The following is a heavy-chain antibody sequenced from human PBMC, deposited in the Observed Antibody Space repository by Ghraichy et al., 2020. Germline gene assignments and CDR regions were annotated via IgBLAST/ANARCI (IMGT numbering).Heavy chain of an antibody. V-gene: IGHV3-64*01. CDR3: ARETAVAGNGPVDY. CDR2: ISSNGGST. Sequence: GGSLRLSCAASGFTFSSYAMHWVRQAPGKGLEYVSAISSNGGSTYYANSVKGRFTISRDNSKNTLYLQMGSLRAEDMAVYYCARETAVAGNGPVDYWGQGTLVTVSS. J-gene: IGHJ4*02. CDR1: GFTFSSYA. D-gene: IGHD6-19*01.